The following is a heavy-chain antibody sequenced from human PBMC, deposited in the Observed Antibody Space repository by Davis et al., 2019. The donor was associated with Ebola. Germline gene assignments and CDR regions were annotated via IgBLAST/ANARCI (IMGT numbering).Heavy chain of an antibody. CDR2: ISGSGGST. V-gene: IGHV3-23*01. CDR3: AKSSANLCQPIYGDRSSTISCGGSNNNNWFDP. D-gene: IGHD4-17*01. CDR1: GFTFSSYA. J-gene: IGHJ5*02. Sequence: PGGSLRLSCAASGFTFSSYAMSWVRQAPGKGLEWVSAISGSGGSTYYADSVKGRFTISRDNSKNTLYLQMNSLRAEDTAVYYCAKSSANLCQPIYGDRSSTISCGGSNNNNWFDPWGQGTLVTVSS.